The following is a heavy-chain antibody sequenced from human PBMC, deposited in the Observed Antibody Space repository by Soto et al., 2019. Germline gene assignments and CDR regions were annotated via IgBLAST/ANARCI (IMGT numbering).Heavy chain of an antibody. J-gene: IGHJ5*02. V-gene: IGHV1-69*02. CDR1: GGTFSSYT. Sequence: SVKVSCKASGGTFSSYTISWVRQAPVQGLEWMERIIPILGIANYAQKFQGRVTITADKSPSTAYMELSSLRSDDTAVYYCAGDQLEPGFEPWGQGTLVTVSS. CDR3: AGDQLEPGFEP. CDR2: IIPILGIA. D-gene: IGHD1-1*01.